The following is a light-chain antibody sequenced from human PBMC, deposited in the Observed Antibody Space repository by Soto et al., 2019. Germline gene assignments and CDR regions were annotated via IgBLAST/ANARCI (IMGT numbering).Light chain of an antibody. J-gene: IGKJ1*01. V-gene: IGKV1-5*01. CDR3: QQYNSYSVT. CDR2: DAS. CDR1: QSISST. Sequence: DIQMTQSPCTLSSSVGDRVTITCRASQSISSTLAWYQQKPGKAPKLLIYDASSLASGVPSRFSGSGSGTDFTLTISSLQPDDFTIYYCQQYNSYSVTFGQGTKLEIK.